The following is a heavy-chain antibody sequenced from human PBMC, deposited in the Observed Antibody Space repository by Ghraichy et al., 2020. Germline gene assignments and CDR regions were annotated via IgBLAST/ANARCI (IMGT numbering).Heavy chain of an antibody. CDR2: ISGSGGTT. J-gene: IGHJ4*02. Sequence: GESQNISCAASGFTFSSYAMSWVRQAPGKGLEWVSAISGSGGTTYYADSVKGRFTISRDNSKDTLYLQMNSLRAEDTALYYCATVGGGSLRGPFDYWGQGTLVTVSS. V-gene: IGHV3-23*01. CDR3: ATVGGGSLRGPFDY. D-gene: IGHD1-26*01. CDR1: GFTFSSYA.